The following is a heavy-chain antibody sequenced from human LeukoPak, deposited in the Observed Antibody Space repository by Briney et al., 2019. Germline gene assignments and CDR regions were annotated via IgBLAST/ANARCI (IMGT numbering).Heavy chain of an antibody. CDR3: ARDSGDMDV. Sequence: SQTLSLTCTVSGGSISSGGYSWSRIRQPPGKGLEWIGLLYYSGTTYYNPSLKSRTTISVDRSKNQFSLKLNFVTAADTAVYYCARDSGDMDVWGQGTTVTVSS. CDR1: GGSISSGGYS. V-gene: IGHV4-30-2*01. J-gene: IGHJ6*02. CDR2: LYYSGTT. D-gene: IGHD1-26*01.